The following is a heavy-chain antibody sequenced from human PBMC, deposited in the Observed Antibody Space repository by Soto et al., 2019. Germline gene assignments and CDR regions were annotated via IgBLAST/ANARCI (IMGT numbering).Heavy chain of an antibody. J-gene: IGHJ5*02. CDR2: FDPEDGET. CDR1: GYTLTELS. Sequence: GASVKVSCKVSGYTLTELSMHWVRQAPGKGLEWMGGFDPEDGETIYAQKFQGRVTMTEDTSTDTAYMELSSLRSEDTAVYYCATDLSAANTFDPWGQGXLVTVYS. V-gene: IGHV1-24*01. CDR3: ATDLSAANTFDP. D-gene: IGHD2-2*01.